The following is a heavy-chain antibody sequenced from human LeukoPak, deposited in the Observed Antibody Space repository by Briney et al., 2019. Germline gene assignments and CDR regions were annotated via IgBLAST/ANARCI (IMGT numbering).Heavy chain of an antibody. V-gene: IGHV3-23*01. D-gene: IGHD3-22*01. Sequence: PGGSLRLSCAASGFTFSTYAMSWVRQAPGKGLEWVSSISDSGGSADYADSVKGRFTISRDNSKNTLYLQMSSLRAEDTAVYYCARDTLYSDGSDYYSWFDPWGQGTLVTVSS. CDR2: ISDSGGSA. CDR3: ARDTLYSDGSDYYSWFDP. J-gene: IGHJ5*02. CDR1: GFTFSTYA.